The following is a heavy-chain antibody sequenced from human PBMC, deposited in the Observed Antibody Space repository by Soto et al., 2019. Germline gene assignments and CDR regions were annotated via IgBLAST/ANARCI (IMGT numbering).Heavy chain of an antibody. CDR1: GFTFSSYS. J-gene: IGHJ4*02. D-gene: IGHD1-7*01. CDR2: ISSSSSYI. V-gene: IGHV3-21*01. CDR3: ARVLTKLPNYYFDY. Sequence: GGSLRLSCAASGFTFSSYSMNWVRQAPGKGLEWVSSISSSSSYIYYADSVKGRFTISRDNAKNSLYLQMNSLRAEDTAVYYCARVLTKLPNYYFDYWGQGTLVTVSS.